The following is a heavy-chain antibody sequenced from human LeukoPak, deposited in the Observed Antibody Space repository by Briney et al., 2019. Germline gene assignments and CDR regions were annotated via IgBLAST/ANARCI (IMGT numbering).Heavy chain of an antibody. D-gene: IGHD3-3*01. V-gene: IGHV3-23*01. J-gene: IGHJ4*02. Sequence: GGSLRLSCAASGFTFSSYGMSWVRQAPGKGLEWVSAISGNGGTTYYADSVKGRFTISKDNSKNMLYLQMNSLRAEDTAVYYCTRHGETYSDFWTNDFWGQGTLVTVSA. CDR2: ISGNGGTT. CDR3: TRHGETYSDFWTNDF. CDR1: GFTFSSYG.